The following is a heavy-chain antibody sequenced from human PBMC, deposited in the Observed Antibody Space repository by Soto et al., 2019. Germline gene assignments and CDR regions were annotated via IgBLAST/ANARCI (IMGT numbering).Heavy chain of an antibody. D-gene: IGHD1-26*01. CDR1: GFTLSDHY. CDR3: CRWTSGSPDC. V-gene: IGHV3-72*01. J-gene: IGHJ4*02. Sequence: EVQLVESGGGLVQPGGSLRLSCAASGFTLSDHYMDWVRQAPGKGLEWLGRTRNKANNYIPEYATSVKGRFTISRDDSKNSVYLQLNSLKSEDTAVYYCCRWTSGSPDCWGQGTLVTVSS. CDR2: TRNKANNYIP.